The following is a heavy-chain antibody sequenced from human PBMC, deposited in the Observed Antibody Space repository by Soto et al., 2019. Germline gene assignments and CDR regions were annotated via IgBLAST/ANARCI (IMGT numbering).Heavy chain of an antibody. Sequence: QITLKESGPTLVKPTQTLTLTCIFSGFSFSADGVGVGWIRQPPGKALEWLALIFWDDDARYSPSLKSRLTTTKDTSNNQVVLTMTNMDPVDTATYYCAHAYGGTSWPNDAFDVWGPGTVVTVSS. CDR3: AHAYGGTSWPNDAFDV. D-gene: IGHD2-21*01. J-gene: IGHJ3*01. V-gene: IGHV2-5*02. CDR1: GFSFSADGVG. CDR2: IFWDDDA.